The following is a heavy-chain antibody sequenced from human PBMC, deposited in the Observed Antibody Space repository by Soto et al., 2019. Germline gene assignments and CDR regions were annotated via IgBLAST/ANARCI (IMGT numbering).Heavy chain of an antibody. Sequence: SGPTLVNPTETLTLTCSFSGFSLSSTGMCVNWICQPPGKALEWLGRIDWDGDKFYSSSLRTRLTISKDTSKNMVVLIMTNMDPLDTATYYCARRGADSGYGMDVWGQGTTVTVSS. CDR3: ARRGADSGYGMDV. D-gene: IGHD2-21*01. CDR1: GFSLSSTGMC. J-gene: IGHJ6*02. CDR2: IDWDGDK. V-gene: IGHV2-70*17.